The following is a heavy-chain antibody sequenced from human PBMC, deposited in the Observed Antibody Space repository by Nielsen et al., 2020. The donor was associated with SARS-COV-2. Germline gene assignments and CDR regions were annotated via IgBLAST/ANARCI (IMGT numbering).Heavy chain of an antibody. CDR3: ARWTSYYYGMDV. D-gene: IGHD3/OR15-3a*01. CDR1: GFTFSSYG. V-gene: IGHV3-48*04. Sequence: GESLKISCAASGFTFSSYGMHWVRQAPGKGLEWVSYISSSGSTIYYADSVKGRFTISRDNAKNSLYLQMNSLRAEDTAVYYCARWTSYYYGMDVWGQGTTVTVSS. CDR2: ISSSGSTI. J-gene: IGHJ6*02.